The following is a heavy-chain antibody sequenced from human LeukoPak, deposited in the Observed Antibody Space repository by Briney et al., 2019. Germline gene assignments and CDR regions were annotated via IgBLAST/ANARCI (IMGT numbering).Heavy chain of an antibody. Sequence: SETLSLTCTVSAGSINTYFWTWVRQLAGKGLEWIGRISGSGTAFYNPSLESRVTISLDTANYQLFLRMTSVSAADTAVYYCARGTELTRTSGHYSFDYWGQGTLVSVSS. CDR2: ISGSGTA. V-gene: IGHV4-4*07. J-gene: IGHJ4*02. CDR3: ARGTELTRTSGHYSFDY. CDR1: AGSINTYF. D-gene: IGHD1-7*01.